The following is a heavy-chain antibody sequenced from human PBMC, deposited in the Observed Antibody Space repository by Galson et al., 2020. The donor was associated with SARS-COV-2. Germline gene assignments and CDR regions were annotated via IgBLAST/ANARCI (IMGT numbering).Heavy chain of an antibody. V-gene: IGHV4-59*01. CDR3: ARLPPTRGSGSTRFDY. Sequence: SETLSLTCTVSAGSISNYYWGWIRQPPGKGLEWIGYIYYSGSTNYNPSLKSRVTISVDTSKNQFSLKLSSVTAADTAVYYCARLPPTRGSGSTRFDYWGQGTLVTVSS. D-gene: IGHD3-10*01. CDR2: IYYSGST. J-gene: IGHJ4*02. CDR1: AGSISNYY.